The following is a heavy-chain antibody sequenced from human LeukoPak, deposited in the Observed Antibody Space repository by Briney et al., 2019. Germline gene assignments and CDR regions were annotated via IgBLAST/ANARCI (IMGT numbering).Heavy chain of an antibody. CDR2: INHSGST. Sequence: PSETLSLTCAVYGGSFSGYYWSWIRQPPGKGLEWIGEINHSGSTNYNPSLKSRVTISVDTSKSQFSLKLSSVTAADTAVYYCASSDSSGDSWGQGTMVTVSS. V-gene: IGHV4-34*01. CDR1: GGSFSGYY. D-gene: IGHD3-22*01. J-gene: IGHJ3*01. CDR3: ASSDSSGDS.